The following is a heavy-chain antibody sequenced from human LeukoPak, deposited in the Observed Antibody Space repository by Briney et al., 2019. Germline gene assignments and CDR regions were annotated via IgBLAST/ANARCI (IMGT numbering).Heavy chain of an antibody. Sequence: ASVKVSCKASGGTFSSYAISWVRQAPGQGLEWMGGIIPIFGTATYAQKFQGRVTITADESTSTAYMELSSLRSEDTAVYYCARNWQLAHDAFDIWGQGTMVTVSS. CDR3: ARNWQLAHDAFDI. D-gene: IGHD6-13*01. CDR2: IIPIFGTA. CDR1: GGTFSSYA. J-gene: IGHJ3*02. V-gene: IGHV1-69*13.